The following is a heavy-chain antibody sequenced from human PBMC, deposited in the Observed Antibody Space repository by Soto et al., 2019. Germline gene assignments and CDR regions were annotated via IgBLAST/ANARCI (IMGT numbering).Heavy chain of an antibody. CDR3: ARLLGRLRYFDWSPTPSNGHAFDI. Sequence: SETLSLTCTVSGGSISSYYWSWIRQPPGKGLEWIGYIYYSGSTNYNPSLKSRVTISVDTSKNQFSLKLSSVTAADTAVYYCARLLGRLRYFDWSPTPSNGHAFDIWGQGTMVTVSS. D-gene: IGHD3-9*01. CDR1: GGSISSYY. CDR2: IYYSGST. J-gene: IGHJ3*02. V-gene: IGHV4-59*08.